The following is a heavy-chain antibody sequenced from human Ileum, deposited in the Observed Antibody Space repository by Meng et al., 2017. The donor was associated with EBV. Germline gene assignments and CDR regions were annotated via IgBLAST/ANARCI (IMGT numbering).Heavy chain of an antibody. CDR2: IYHSGST. CDR1: RGSISSSNW. D-gene: IGHD3-16*01. V-gene: IGHV4-4*02. J-gene: IGHJ4*02. CDR3: ARDFGPHQLWY. Sequence: QVQLQESGPGCAKPSGTLYLTCAVSRGSISSSNWWSWARQPPGKGLELIGEIYHSGSTNYNPSLKSRVTISVDKSKNQFSLKLSSVTAADTAVYYCARDFGPHQLWYWGQGTLVTVSS.